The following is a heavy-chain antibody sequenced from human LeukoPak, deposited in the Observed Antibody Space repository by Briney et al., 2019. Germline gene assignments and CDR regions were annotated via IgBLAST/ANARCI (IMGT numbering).Heavy chain of an antibody. CDR2: ISAYNGNT. V-gene: IGHV1-18*01. CDR1: GYTFTSYG. CDR3: ATYYYNSSGYSDYYYYYGMDV. D-gene: IGHD3-22*01. J-gene: IGHJ6*02. Sequence: ASVKVSCKASGYTFTSYGISWVRQAPGQGLEWMGGISAYNGNTNYAQKLQGRVTMTTDTSTSTAYMELRSLRSDDTAVYYCATYYYNSSGYSDYYYYYGMDVWGQGTTVTVSS.